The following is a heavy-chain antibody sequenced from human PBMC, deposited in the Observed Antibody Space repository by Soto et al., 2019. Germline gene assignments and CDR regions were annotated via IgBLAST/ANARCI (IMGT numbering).Heavy chain of an antibody. Sequence: GGSLRLSCVASGFTFGSRAMSWVRQAPGEGLEWVSTITDSGGDTKYADSVRGRFTISRANSKNTLFLQMSSLRAEDSAVYYCARGSKESYPGSRVFDFWGRGTLVTVS. CDR2: ITDSGGDT. CDR3: ARGSKESYPGSRVFDF. J-gene: IGHJ4*02. CDR1: GFTFGSRA. V-gene: IGHV3-23*01. D-gene: IGHD3-10*01.